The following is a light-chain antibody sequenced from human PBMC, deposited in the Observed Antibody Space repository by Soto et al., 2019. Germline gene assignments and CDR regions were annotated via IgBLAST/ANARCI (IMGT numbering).Light chain of an antibody. J-gene: IGKJ5*01. CDR1: QSIGSW. CDR3: QQVNSYPIT. CDR2: AAS. Sequence: DIQMTQSASTLSGSVGDRVIITCRASQSIGSWLVWYQQQPGKVPKLLIYAASSLQSGVPSRFSGSYSGTEFTLTITSLQPEDFATYYCQQVNSYPITFGQGTRLEIK. V-gene: IGKV1-5*01.